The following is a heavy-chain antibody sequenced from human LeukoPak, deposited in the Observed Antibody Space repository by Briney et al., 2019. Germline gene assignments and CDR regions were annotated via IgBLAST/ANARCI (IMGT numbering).Heavy chain of an antibody. CDR2: IYHSGST. J-gene: IGHJ6*03. CDR1: GYSISSVYY. V-gene: IGHV4-38-2*02. Sequence: SETLSLTCTVSGYSISSVYYWGWTRQPRGKGLEWIGIIYHSGSTYYNPSLTSRVTISVDTSKNQFSLKLSSVAAADTAVYYCARGSFYSFYMDVWGKGTTITVSS. CDR3: ARGSFYSFYMDV.